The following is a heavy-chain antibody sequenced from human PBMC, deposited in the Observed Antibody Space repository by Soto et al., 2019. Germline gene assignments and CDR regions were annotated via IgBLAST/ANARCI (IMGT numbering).Heavy chain of an antibody. CDR1: GFTFSSYS. V-gene: IGHV3-21*01. Sequence: EVQLVESGGGLVKPGGSLRLSCAASGFTFSSYSMNWVRQAPGKGLEWVSSISSSSSYIYYADSVKGRFTISRDNAKNSLYLQMNSLRAEDTAVYYCARDPRGYCYGSLADYWGQGTLVTVSS. CDR2: ISSSSSYI. J-gene: IGHJ4*02. CDR3: ARDPRGYCYGSLADY. D-gene: IGHD5-18*01.